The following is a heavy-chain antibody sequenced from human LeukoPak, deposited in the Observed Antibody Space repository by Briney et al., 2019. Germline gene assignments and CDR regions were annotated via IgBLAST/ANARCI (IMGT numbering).Heavy chain of an antibody. Sequence: PAGSLRLSCAASGFTFSTYWMNWVRQAPGKGPVWVSRINSDGSSTSYADSVKGRFTISRDNANNTLYLQMNSLRAEDTAVYYCAREIHRWEVPGYWGQGTLVTVSS. CDR1: GFTFSTYW. J-gene: IGHJ4*02. CDR2: INSDGSST. CDR3: AREIHRWEVPGY. D-gene: IGHD2-2*01. V-gene: IGHV3-74*01.